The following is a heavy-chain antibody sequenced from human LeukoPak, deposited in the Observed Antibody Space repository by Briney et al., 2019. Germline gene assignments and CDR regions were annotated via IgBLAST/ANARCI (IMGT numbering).Heavy chain of an antibody. CDR2: ISSSSSYI. Sequence: PGGSLRLSCAASGFTFSSYSMNWVRQAPGKGLEWVSSISSSSSYIYYADSVKGRFTISRDNAKNSLYLQMNSLRAEDTAMYYCAREGRGYGDPIAYWGQETRVTVS. D-gene: IGHD4-17*01. V-gene: IGHV3-21*01. CDR3: AREGRGYGDPIAY. CDR1: GFTFSSYS. J-gene: IGHJ4*02.